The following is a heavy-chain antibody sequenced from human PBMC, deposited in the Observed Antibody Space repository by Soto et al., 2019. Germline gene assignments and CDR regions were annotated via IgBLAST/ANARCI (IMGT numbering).Heavy chain of an antibody. CDR2: ISSSSSTI. CDR1: GFTFSSYS. D-gene: IGHD4-17*01. CDR3: ARGPYGAYRGGYYYYYGMDV. Sequence: PGGSLRLSCAASGFTFSSYSMNWVRQAPGKGLEWVSYISSSSSTIYYADSVKGRFTISRDNAKNSLYLQMNSLRDEDTAVYYCARGPYGAYRGGYYYYYGMDVWGQGTTVTVSS. V-gene: IGHV3-48*02. J-gene: IGHJ6*02.